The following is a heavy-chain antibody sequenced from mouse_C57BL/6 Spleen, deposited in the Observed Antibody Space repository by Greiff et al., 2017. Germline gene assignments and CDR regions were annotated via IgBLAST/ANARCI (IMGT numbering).Heavy chain of an antibody. CDR1: GFTFSSYA. CDR2: ISDGGSYT. V-gene: IGHV5-4*01. CDR3: ARGGLPDFDY. J-gene: IGHJ2*01. D-gene: IGHD2-2*01. Sequence: EVQLVESGGGLVKPGGSLKLSCAASGFTFSSYAMSWVRQTPEKRLEWVATISDGGSYTYYPDNVKGRFTISRDNAKNNLYLQMSHLKSEDTAMYYCARGGLPDFDYWGQGTTLTV.